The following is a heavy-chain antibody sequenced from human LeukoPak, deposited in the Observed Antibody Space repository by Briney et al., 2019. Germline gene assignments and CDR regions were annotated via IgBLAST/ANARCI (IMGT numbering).Heavy chain of an antibody. CDR1: GGSISSYY. V-gene: IGHV4-34*01. CDR2: INHSGST. J-gene: IGHJ4*02. Sequence: SETLSLTCTVSGGSISSYYWSWIRQPPGKGLEWIGEINHSGSTNYNPSLKSRVTISVDTSKNQFSLKLSSVTAADTAVYYCAREKGYYYDSSEGDYWGQGTLVTVSS. CDR3: AREKGYYYDSSEGDY. D-gene: IGHD3-22*01.